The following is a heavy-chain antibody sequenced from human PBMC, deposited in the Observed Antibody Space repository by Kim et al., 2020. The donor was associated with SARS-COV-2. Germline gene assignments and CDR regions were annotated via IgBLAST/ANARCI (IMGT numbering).Heavy chain of an antibody. CDR3: ARVGFATGVAAAGLDY. V-gene: IGHV3-72*01. CDR1: GFTFSDHY. D-gene: IGHD6-13*01. Sequence: GGSLRLSCAASGFTFSDHYMDWVRQAPGKGLEWVGRTRNKANSYTTEYAASVKGRFTISRDDSKNSLYLQMNSLKTEDTAVYYCARVGFATGVAAAGLDYWGQGTLVTVSS. CDR2: TRNKANSYTT. J-gene: IGHJ4*02.